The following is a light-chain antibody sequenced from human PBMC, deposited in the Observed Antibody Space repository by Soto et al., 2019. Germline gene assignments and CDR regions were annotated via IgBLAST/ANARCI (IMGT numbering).Light chain of an antibody. CDR2: GAS. CDR3: QHHGDLIG. CDR1: QTINNNY. V-gene: IGKV3-20*01. J-gene: IGKJ4*01. Sequence: IILTQSPGTLSLSPGERVTLSCKASQTINNNYVAWYQQRPGRAPRLLVYGASARATGIPDRFRGSGAGTDFTLTISRLEPEDFAVYYCQHHGDLIGFGGGTKE.